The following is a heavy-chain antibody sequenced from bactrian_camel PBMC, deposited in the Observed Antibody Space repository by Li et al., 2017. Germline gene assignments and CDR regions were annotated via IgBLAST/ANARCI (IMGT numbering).Heavy chain of an antibody. CDR1: GFTLSSYD. CDR2: INSGGGMT. V-gene: IGHV3S40*01. J-gene: IGHJ4*01. D-gene: IGHD3*01. CDR3: ASLLSGRGT. Sequence: VQLVESGGGLVQPGGSLRLSCAASGFTLSSYDMSWVRQAPGKGLEWVSVINSGGGMTYYADSVKGRFTISRDNAKNTVYLQMNSLKAEDTALYYCASLLSGRGTWGQGTQVTVS.